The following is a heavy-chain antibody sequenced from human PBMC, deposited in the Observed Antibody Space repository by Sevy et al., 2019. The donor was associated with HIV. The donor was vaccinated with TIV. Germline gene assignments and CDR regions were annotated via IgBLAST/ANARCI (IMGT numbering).Heavy chain of an antibody. CDR1: GFTFSNAW. D-gene: IGHD6-13*01. CDR2: IKSKTDGGTT. J-gene: IGHJ6*02. V-gene: IGHV3-15*07. CDR3: TTDKTYSSSWSGDYYYYGMDV. Sequence: GGSLRLSCAASGFTFSNAWMNWVRQAPGKGLEWVGRIKSKTDGGTTDYAAPVKGRFTISRDDSKNTLNLQMNSLKTEDTAVYYCTTDKTYSSSWSGDYYYYGMDVWGQGTTVTVSS.